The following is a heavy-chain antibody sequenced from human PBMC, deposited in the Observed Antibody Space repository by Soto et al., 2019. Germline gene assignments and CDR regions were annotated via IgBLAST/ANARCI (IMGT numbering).Heavy chain of an antibody. CDR2: IIPIFGTA. CDR3: ASPKRTFFEWPPNI. J-gene: IGHJ3*02. Sequence: SVKVSCKASGGTFSSYAISWVRQAPGQGLEWMGGIIPIFGTANYAQKFQGRVTITADESTSTAYMELSSLRSEDTAMYYCASPKRTFFEWPPNIWGQGTMVTVSS. D-gene: IGHD3-3*01. V-gene: IGHV1-69*13. CDR1: GGTFSSYA.